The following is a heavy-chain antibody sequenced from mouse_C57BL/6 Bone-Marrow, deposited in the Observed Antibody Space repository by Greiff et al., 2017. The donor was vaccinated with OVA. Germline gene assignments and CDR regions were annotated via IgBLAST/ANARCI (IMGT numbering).Heavy chain of an antibody. J-gene: IGHJ3*01. CDR1: GYTFTDYY. CDR3: ARILQGGAWCAY. Sequence: EVQLQQSGPVLVKPGASVKMSCKASGYTFTDYYMNWVKQSHGKSLEWIGVINPYNGGTSYNQKFKGKATLTVDKSSSTAYMELNSLTSEDSAVYYCARILQGGAWCAYWGQGTLVTVSA. V-gene: IGHV1-19*01. CDR2: INPYNGGT. D-gene: IGHD2-14*01.